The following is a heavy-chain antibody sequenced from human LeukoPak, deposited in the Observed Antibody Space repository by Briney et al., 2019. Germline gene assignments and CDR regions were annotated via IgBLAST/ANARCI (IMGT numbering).Heavy chain of an antibody. CDR2: IYPGDSDT. J-gene: IGHJ4*02. CDR1: GYSFTSYW. V-gene: IGHV5-51*01. D-gene: IGHD3-22*01. CDR3: AREKDYYDSSGYYYVSPFDY. Sequence: GESLKISCKGSGYSFTSYWIGWVRQMPGKGLEWMVIIYPGDSDTRYSPSFQGQVTISADKSISTAYLQWSSLKASDTAMYYCAREKDYYDSSGYYYVSPFDYWGQGTLVTVSS.